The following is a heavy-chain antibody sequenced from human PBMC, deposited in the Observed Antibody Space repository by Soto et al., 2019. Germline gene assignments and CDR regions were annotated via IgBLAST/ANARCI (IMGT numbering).Heavy chain of an antibody. CDR1: GFTFSSYA. Sequence: HPGGSLRLSCAASGFTFSSYAMSWVRQAPGKGLQWVSAISASGGNTYYADSVKGRFTISRDNSKSTLYLQMNSLRAEDTAVYYCAKALVGATYYYYYGMDVWGQGTTVTVS. D-gene: IGHD1-26*01. J-gene: IGHJ6*02. CDR2: ISASGGNT. CDR3: AKALVGATYYYYYGMDV. V-gene: IGHV3-23*01.